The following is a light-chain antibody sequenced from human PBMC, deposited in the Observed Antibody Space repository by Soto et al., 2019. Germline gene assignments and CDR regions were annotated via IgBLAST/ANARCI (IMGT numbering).Light chain of an antibody. V-gene: IGKV1-5*03. CDR3: QHYNSYSEA. J-gene: IGKJ1*01. CDR1: QTISSW. Sequence: DIQMTQSPSTLSGSVGDRVTITCRASQTISSWLAWYQQKPGKAPKLLIYKASTLESGLPSRFRGSGSGTEFTLTISSLQPDDFAPYYCQHYNSYSEAFGQGTKVELK. CDR2: KAS.